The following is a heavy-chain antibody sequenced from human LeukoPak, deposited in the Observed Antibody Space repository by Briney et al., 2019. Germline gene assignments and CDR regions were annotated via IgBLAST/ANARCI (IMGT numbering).Heavy chain of an antibody. Sequence: SETLSLTCAVYGGSFSGYYWSWTRQPPGKGLEWIGEINHSGSTNYNPSLKSRVTISVDTSKNQFSLKLSSVTAADTAVHYCARKPGYSSSWLNWFDPWGQGTLVTVSS. CDR3: ARKPGYSSSWLNWFDP. CDR2: INHSGST. D-gene: IGHD6-13*01. CDR1: GGSFSGYY. J-gene: IGHJ5*02. V-gene: IGHV4-34*01.